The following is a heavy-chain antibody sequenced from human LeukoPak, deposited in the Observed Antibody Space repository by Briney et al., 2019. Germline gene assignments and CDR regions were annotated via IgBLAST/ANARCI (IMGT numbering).Heavy chain of an antibody. CDR2: ISSSGSTI. D-gene: IGHD5-18*01. CDR3: ANDANRWIQLWFAY. V-gene: IGHV3-11*01. J-gene: IGHJ4*02. CDR1: GFTFSDYY. Sequence: PGGSLRLSCAASGFTFSDYYMSWIRQAPGKGLEWVSYISSSGSTIYYADSVKGRFTISRDNAKNSLYLQMNSLRAEDTAVYYCANDANRWIQLWFAYWGQGTLVTVSS.